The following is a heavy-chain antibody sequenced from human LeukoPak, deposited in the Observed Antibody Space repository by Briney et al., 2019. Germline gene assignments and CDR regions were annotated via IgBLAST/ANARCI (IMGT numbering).Heavy chain of an antibody. CDR1: GFTFSSYS. J-gene: IGHJ4*02. D-gene: IGHD1-14*01. CDR3: ARVDQTDEIEHSFDY. CDR2: ISSSSSYI. Sequence: PGGSLRLSCAASGFTFSSYSMNWVRQAPGKGLEWVSSISSSSSYIYYADSVKGRFTISRDNAKNSLYLQMNSLRAEDTAVYYCARVDQTDEIEHSFDYWGQGTLVTVSS. V-gene: IGHV3-21*01.